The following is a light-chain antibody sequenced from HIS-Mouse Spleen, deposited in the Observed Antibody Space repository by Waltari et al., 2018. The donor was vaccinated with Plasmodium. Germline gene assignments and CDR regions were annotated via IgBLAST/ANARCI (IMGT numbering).Light chain of an antibody. J-gene: IGLJ3*02. Sequence: SYELTQPPSVSVSPGQTARITCSGDALPKKYAYWYQQKSGQAPVLVIYEDSKRPSGIPERCSGSSSGTMATWTISGAQGEDEADYYCYSTDSSGNHRVFGGGTKLTVL. CDR1: ALPKKY. CDR3: YSTDSSGNHRV. V-gene: IGLV3-10*01. CDR2: EDS.